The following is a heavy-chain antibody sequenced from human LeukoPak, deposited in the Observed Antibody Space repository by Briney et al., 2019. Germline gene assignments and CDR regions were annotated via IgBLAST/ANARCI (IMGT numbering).Heavy chain of an antibody. CDR3: ARNGTVTVSGTKFNYFDY. J-gene: IGHJ4*02. Sequence: SDTLSLTRPVSGGSLSNSSYYWGWLRQPPGKGLEWIGCIYHSGRPLYTPSLKSRLTIFVDTSKNQFSLKVNSVTAADTAVYYCARNGTVTVSGTKFNYFDYWGQGTLVTVSS. V-gene: IGHV4-39*01. CDR2: IYHSGRP. CDR1: GGSLSNSSYY. D-gene: IGHD4-17*01.